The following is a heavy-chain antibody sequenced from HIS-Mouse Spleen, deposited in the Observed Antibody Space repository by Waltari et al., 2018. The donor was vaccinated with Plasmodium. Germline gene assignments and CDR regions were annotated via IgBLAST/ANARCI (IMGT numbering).Heavy chain of an antibody. V-gene: IGHV4-34*01. CDR1: GGSFSGYY. D-gene: IGHD3-10*01. Sequence: QVQLQQWGAGLLKPSETLSLTCAVYGGSFSGYYWGWIRQPPGKGLEWIGEINHSGRTNYNPSLKSRVTISVDTSKNQFSLKLSSVTAADTAVYYCASSGSGSYYYWGQGTLVTVSS. J-gene: IGHJ4*02. CDR2: INHSGRT. CDR3: ASSGSGSYYY.